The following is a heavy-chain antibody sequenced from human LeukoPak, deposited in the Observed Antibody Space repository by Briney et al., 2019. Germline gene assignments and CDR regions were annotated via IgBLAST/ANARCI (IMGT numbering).Heavy chain of an antibody. CDR2: ISNDGINK. Sequence: QPGRSLRLSCAASGFTFSNYGMHWVRQAPGKGLEWMAVISNDGINKYYGDSVKGRFTISRDNSKNTLYLQMNSLRAEDTAAYYCAKARDSSGWSFEYWGHGTLVTVSS. CDR1: GFTFSNYG. V-gene: IGHV3-30*18. J-gene: IGHJ4*01. CDR3: AKARDSSGWSFEY. D-gene: IGHD6-19*01.